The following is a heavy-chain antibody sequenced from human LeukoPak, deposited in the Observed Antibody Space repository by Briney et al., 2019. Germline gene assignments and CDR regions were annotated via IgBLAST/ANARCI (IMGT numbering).Heavy chain of an antibody. CDR1: GFTFSSHA. D-gene: IGHD3-22*01. V-gene: IGHV3-23*01. J-gene: IGHJ4*02. Sequence: PGGPLRLSCAASGFTFSSHAMSWVRQAPGKGLEWVSGISTSGGTKSYAHSVKGRFTISRDNPRNTLYMQLNSLRAEDTAVYYCAIMHRYYDGSGYWVQWGQGTLVTVSS. CDR3: AIMHRYYDGSGYWVQ. CDR2: ISTSGGTK.